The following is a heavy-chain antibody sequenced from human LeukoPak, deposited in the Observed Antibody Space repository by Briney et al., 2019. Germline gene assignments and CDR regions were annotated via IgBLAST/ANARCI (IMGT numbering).Heavy chain of an antibody. V-gene: IGHV3-11*01. CDR1: GFTVNDYY. CDR2: IGSSDNII. CDR3: AREAVAGAFDS. J-gene: IGHJ4*02. Sequence: GGSLRLSCAASGFTVNDYYMSWISQAPGKGLEWVSDIGSSDNIISYANSVKGRFAISRDFAKNSLYLQMNSLRADDTAVYYCAREAVAGAFDSWGQGTLVTVSS. D-gene: IGHD6-19*01.